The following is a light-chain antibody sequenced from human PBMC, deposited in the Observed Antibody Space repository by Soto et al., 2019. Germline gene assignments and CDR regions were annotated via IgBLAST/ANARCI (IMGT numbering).Light chain of an antibody. CDR2: EVS. V-gene: IGLV2-8*01. CDR1: SSDVGGYNY. CDR3: SSYAGSNNII. Sequence: QSALTQPPSASGSPGQSVTSSCTGTSSDVGGYNYVSWYQQHPGKAPKLMIYEVSKRPSGVPDRFSGSKSGNTASLTVSGLQAEDEADSYCSSYAGSNNIIFGGGTKLTFL. J-gene: IGLJ2*01.